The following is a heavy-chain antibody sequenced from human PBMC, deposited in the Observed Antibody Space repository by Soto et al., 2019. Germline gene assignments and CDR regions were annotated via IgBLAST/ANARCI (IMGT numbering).Heavy chain of an antibody. J-gene: IGHJ4*02. V-gene: IGHV4-31*03. CDR3: ARAKGYCTNGVCGWYFDY. Sequence: SETLSLTCTVSGGSISSGGYYWSWIRQHPGKGLEWIGYIYYSGSTHYNPSLKSRVAISVDTSKNQFSLKLSSVTAADTAVYYCARAKGYCTNGVCGWYFDYWGQGTLVTVSS. CDR1: GGSISSGGYY. CDR2: IYYSGST. D-gene: IGHD2-8*01.